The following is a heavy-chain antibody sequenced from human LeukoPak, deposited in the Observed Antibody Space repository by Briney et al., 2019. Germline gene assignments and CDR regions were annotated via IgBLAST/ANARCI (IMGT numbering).Heavy chain of an antibody. D-gene: IGHD5-18*01. J-gene: IGHJ3*02. CDR3: ATGIHGSRESFDI. Sequence: ASVKVSCKASGYTFTGYYMHWVRQAPGQGLEWMGWINPNSGGTNYAQKFQGRVTMTRDTSISTAYMELSSLRSEDTAVYYCATGIHGSRESFDIWGQGTMVTVSS. CDR1: GYTFTGYY. V-gene: IGHV1-2*02. CDR2: INPNSGGT.